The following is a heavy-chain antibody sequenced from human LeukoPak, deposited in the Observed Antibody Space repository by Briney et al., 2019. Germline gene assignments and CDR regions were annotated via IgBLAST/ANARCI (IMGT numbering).Heavy chain of an antibody. V-gene: IGHV3-74*01. Sequence: PGGSLRLSCAASGFTFSSYWMHWVRQAPGEGLVWVSRIDSDGIGTVYADSVKGRFTISRDNAKNTLYLQMNSRRAEDTAVYYCARGSSSGHYFDYWGQGTLVTVSS. CDR2: IDSDGIGT. CDR3: ARGSSSGHYFDY. J-gene: IGHJ4*02. CDR1: GFTFSSYW. D-gene: IGHD6-6*01.